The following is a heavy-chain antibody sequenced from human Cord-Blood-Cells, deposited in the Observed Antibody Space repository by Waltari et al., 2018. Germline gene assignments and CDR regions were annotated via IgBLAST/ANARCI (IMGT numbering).Heavy chain of an antibody. CDR2: IYYSGST. CDR1: VGSISSYY. CDR3: ARHPPGIAAAGAYYFDY. V-gene: IGHV4-59*08. J-gene: IGHJ4*02. Sequence: VQLQESGPGLVTHSETLSLTCTVSVGSISSYYSSWIRQPPGKGLEWIGYIYYSGSTNYNPSLKSRVTISVDTSKNQFSLKLSSVTAADTAVYYCARHPPGIAAAGAYYFDYWGQGTLVTVSS. D-gene: IGHD6-13*01.